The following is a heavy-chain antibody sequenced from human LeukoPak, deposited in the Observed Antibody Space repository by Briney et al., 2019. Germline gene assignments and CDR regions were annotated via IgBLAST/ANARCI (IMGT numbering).Heavy chain of an antibody. V-gene: IGHV3-30*18. J-gene: IGHJ4*02. CDR3: AKDRRQWLILYYFDY. CDR1: GFTFSDHY. Sequence: GGSLRLSCAASGFTFSDHYMDWVRQAPGKGLEWVAVISYDGSNKYYADSVKGRFTISRDNSKNTLYLQMNNLRAEDTAVYYCAKDRRQWLILYYFDYWGQGTLVTVSS. D-gene: IGHD3-22*01. CDR2: ISYDGSNK.